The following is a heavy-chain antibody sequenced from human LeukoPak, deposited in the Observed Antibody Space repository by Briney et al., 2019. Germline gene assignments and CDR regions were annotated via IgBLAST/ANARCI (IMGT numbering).Heavy chain of an antibody. CDR3: ARDSDFWSGFGAFDI. D-gene: IGHD3-3*01. CDR2: ISSSSSYI. V-gene: IGHV3-21*01. CDR1: GFTFSSYS. Sequence: GGSLRLSCAASGFTFSSYSMNWVRQAPGKGLEWVSSISSSSSYIYYADSVKGRFTISRDNAKNSLYLQMNSLRAEDTAVYYCARDSDFWSGFGAFDIWGQGTMVTVSS. J-gene: IGHJ3*02.